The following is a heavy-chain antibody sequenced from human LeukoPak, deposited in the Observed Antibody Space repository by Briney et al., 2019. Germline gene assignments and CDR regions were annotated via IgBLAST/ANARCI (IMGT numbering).Heavy chain of an antibody. J-gene: IGHJ6*03. CDR1: GDSISSSSSY. Sequence: PSETLSLTCSVSGDSISSSSSYWGGIRQPPGKGLEWIGSIYYSGSTNYNPSLKSRLTISVDTSKNQFSLKLSSVTAADTAVYYCASGNSGRYSRYYYYYMDVWGKGTTVTVSS. CDR2: IYYSGST. CDR3: ASGNSGRYSRYYYYYMDV. V-gene: IGHV4-39*07. D-gene: IGHD1-26*01.